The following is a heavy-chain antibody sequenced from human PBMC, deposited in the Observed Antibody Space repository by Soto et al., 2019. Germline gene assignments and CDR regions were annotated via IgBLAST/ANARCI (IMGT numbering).Heavy chain of an antibody. CDR3: ARDIESVTAKHFFYYFAMDV. Sequence: QGQLVQSGAEVKKPGASVKLSCKASGFTFSNYGLNWVRQAPGQGLEWMGWVSANNGHTNYAQNLQSRASMTTDTSTSTAYMELRGLTFDDTTVYYCARDIESVTAKHFFYYFAMDVWGPGTTVTVSS. J-gene: IGHJ6*02. D-gene: IGHD2-8*01. CDR2: VSANNGHT. CDR1: GFTFSNYG. V-gene: IGHV1-18*01.